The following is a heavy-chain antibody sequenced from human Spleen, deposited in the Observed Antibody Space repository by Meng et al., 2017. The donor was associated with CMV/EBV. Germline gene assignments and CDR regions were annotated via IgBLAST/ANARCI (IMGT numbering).Heavy chain of an antibody. CDR1: GYTFTGYY. V-gene: IGHV1-2*02. J-gene: IGHJ4*02. Sequence: ASVKVSCKASGYTFTGYYMHWVRQAPGQGLEWMGWINPNSGGTNYAQKFQGRVTMTRDTSISTAYMELSRLRPDDTAVYYCARDGAAYTAYRYYFDYWGQGTLVTVSS. CDR3: ARDGAAYTAYRYYFDY. D-gene: IGHD5-12*01. CDR2: INPNSGGT.